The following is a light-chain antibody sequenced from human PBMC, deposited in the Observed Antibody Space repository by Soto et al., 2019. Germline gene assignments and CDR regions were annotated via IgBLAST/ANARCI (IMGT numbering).Light chain of an antibody. Sequence: QSALTQPRSVSGSPGQPVSISCAGASSDVGSYNYVSWYQHHPGKAPKLLIYDVSKRPSGVPDRFSGSKSGNTASLTISGLQAEDEADYYCCSYAGNSYAGSWMFGGGTKVTVL. V-gene: IGLV2-11*01. CDR2: DVS. CDR1: SSDVGSYNY. J-gene: IGLJ3*02. CDR3: CSYAGNSYAGSWM.